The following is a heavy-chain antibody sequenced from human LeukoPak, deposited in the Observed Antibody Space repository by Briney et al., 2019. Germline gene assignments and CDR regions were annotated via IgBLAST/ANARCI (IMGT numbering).Heavy chain of an antibody. CDR2: MNPNSGNT. Sequence: ASVKVSCKASGYTFTSYDINWVRQATGQGLEWMGWMNPNSGNTGYAQKFQGRVTMTRNTSISTAYMKLSSLRSEDTAVYYCAREEDFYGMDVWGQGTTVTVSS. CDR1: GYTFTSYD. CDR3: AREEDFYGMDV. J-gene: IGHJ6*02. V-gene: IGHV1-8*01.